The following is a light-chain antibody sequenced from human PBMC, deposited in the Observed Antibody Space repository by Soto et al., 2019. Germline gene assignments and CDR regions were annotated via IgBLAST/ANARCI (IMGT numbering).Light chain of an antibody. J-gene: IGKJ2*01. V-gene: IGKV1-39*01. CDR1: QSINSY. CDR2: AAS. CDR3: QQSYSTPHT. Sequence: DIPMTQSPSSLSASVGDRVIITCRASQSINSYLNWYQQKPGKAPKLLIYAASSLQSGVPSRFSGSGSGTDFTLTITSPQPEDFATYYCQQSYSTPHTFGQGTKLEIK.